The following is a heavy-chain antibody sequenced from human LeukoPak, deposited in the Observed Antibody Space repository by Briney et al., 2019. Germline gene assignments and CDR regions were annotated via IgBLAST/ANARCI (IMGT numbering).Heavy chain of an antibody. CDR1: GFTFSSYS. V-gene: IGHV3-21*01. D-gene: IGHD6-13*01. J-gene: IGHJ4*02. CDR2: TSSSSSYI. CDR3: ARDAISSWRPIDY. Sequence: GGSLRLSCAASGFTFSSYSMNWVRQAPGKGLEWVSSTSSSSSYIYYADSVKGRFTISRDNAKNSLYLQMNSLRAEDTAVYYCARDAISSWRPIDYWGQGTLVTVSS.